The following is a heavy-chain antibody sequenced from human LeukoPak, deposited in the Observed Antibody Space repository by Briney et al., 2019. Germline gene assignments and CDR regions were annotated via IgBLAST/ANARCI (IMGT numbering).Heavy chain of an antibody. CDR1: GGSLSSGGYS. CDR2: IYYSGST. Sequence: PSETLSLTCAVSGGSLSSGGYSWSWIRQPPGKGLEWIGYIYYSGSTYYNPSLKSRVTISVDTSKNQFSLKLSSVTAADTAVYYCARGDYYDSSGYQSPSFDYWGQGTLVTVSS. J-gene: IGHJ4*02. D-gene: IGHD3-22*01. CDR3: ARGDYYDSSGYQSPSFDY. V-gene: IGHV4-30-2*03.